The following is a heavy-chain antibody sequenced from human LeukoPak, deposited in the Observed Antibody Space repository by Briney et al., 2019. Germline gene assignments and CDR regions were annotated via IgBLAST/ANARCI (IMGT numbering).Heavy chain of an antibody. V-gene: IGHV1-2*02. Sequence: ASVKVSCKASGYTFTDYYMHWVRQAPGQGLEWMGWINPNSGGTNYAQKFQGRVTMTRDTSISTAYMELSRLRSDDTAVYYCAREPPGYNGSGSYPRGKRYYYYYYYMDVWGKGTTVTVS. CDR3: AREPPGYNGSGSYPRGKRYYYYYYYMDV. J-gene: IGHJ6*03. CDR1: GYTFTDYY. D-gene: IGHD3-10*01. CDR2: INPNSGGT.